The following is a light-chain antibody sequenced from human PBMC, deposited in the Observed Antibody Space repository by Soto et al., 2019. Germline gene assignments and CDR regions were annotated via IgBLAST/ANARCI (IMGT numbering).Light chain of an antibody. CDR2: KAS. Sequence: DIQMTQSPSTLSASVGDRVTITCRASQSISNWLAWYQQKPGKAPKLLIYKASSLRNGVPSRFSGSGSGTEFTLTINSLQPDDFASYYCQQYNGYPHTFGQGTKLEIK. J-gene: IGKJ2*01. V-gene: IGKV1-5*03. CDR3: QQYNGYPHT. CDR1: QSISNW.